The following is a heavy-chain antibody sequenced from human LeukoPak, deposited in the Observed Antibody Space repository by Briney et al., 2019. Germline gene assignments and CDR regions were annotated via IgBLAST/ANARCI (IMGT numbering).Heavy chain of an antibody. Sequence: SETLSLTCTVSGVSISTSTYYWAWIRQPPGKGLEWIGSIYYSGNTYYNPSLKSRVTISVDTSKNQFSLKLSSVTAADTAVYYCARLDDSSGYSAYPLDYWGQGTLVTVSS. V-gene: IGHV4-39*01. CDR1: GVSISTSTYY. J-gene: IGHJ4*02. CDR3: ARLDDSSGYSAYPLDY. CDR2: IYYSGNT. D-gene: IGHD3-22*01.